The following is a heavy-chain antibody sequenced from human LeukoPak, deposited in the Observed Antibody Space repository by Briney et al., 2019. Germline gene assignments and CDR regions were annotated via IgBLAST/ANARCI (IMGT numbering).Heavy chain of an antibody. V-gene: IGHV4-59*08. J-gene: IGHJ4*02. D-gene: IGHD3-9*01. Sequence: SETLSLTCTVSGGSISNYYWSWIRQPPGKGLEWIGYIYYSGSTSYNPSLKSRVTISVDTSRNQCSLNLRSVTAADTAVYYCARHLGRYFDYWGQGTLVTVSS. CDR3: ARHLGRYFDY. CDR2: IYYSGST. CDR1: GGSISNYY.